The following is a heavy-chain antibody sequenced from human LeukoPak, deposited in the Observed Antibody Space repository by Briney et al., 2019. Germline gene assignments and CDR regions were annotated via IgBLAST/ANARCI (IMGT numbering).Heavy chain of an antibody. CDR1: GGSFSGYY. CDR3: ARGGTGTTVKGYNWFDP. J-gene: IGHJ5*02. D-gene: IGHD1-7*01. Sequence: SETLSLTCAVYGGSFSGYYWSWIRQPPGKGLEWIGEINHSGSTNYNPSLKSRVTISVDRSKNQFSLKLSSVTAADTAVYYCARGGTGTTVKGYNWFDPWGQGTLATVSS. CDR2: INHSGST. V-gene: IGHV4-34*01.